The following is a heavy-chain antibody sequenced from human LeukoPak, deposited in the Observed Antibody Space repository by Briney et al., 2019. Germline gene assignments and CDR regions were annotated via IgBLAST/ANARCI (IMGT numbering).Heavy chain of an antibody. Sequence: GGSLRLSCAASGFTFSSSDMHWVRQATGRGLEWVSAIGPTGDTYYPGSVKGRFTISRENARNSLYLQMNSLRAGDTAVYYCARAVPMARGVNYYDYWGQGTLVTVSS. CDR2: IGPTGDT. CDR1: GFTFSSSD. V-gene: IGHV3-13*01. CDR3: ARAVPMARGVNYYDY. J-gene: IGHJ4*02. D-gene: IGHD3-10*01.